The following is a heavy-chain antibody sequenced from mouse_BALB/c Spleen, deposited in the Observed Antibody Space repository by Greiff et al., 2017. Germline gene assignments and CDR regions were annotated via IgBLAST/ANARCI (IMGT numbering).Heavy chain of an antibody. Sequence: DVMLVESGGGLVKPGGSLKLSCAASGFTFSSYTMSWVRQTPEKRLEWVATISSGGSYTYYPDSVKGRFTISRDNAKNTLYLQMSSLKSEDTAMYYCARGNYYGSSPDYWGQGTTLTVSS. J-gene: IGHJ2*01. CDR3: ARGNYYGSSPDY. CDR2: ISSGGSYT. V-gene: IGHV5-6-4*01. CDR1: GFTFSSYT. D-gene: IGHD1-1*01.